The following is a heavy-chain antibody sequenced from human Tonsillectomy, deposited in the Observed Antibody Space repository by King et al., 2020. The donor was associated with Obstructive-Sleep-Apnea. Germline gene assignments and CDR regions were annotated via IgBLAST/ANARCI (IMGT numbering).Heavy chain of an antibody. CDR1: GFTFSTYA. CDR2: IGGSGGST. Sequence: EVQLVESGGGLVQPGGSLRLSCAASGFTFSTYAMSWVRQAPGKGLEWVSGIGGSGGSTYYADSVKGRFTISRDNSNNTLDLQMNSLRAEDTAVYYCAKGLGWAYYYYGMDVWGQGTTVTVSS. V-gene: IGHV3-23*04. CDR3: AKGLGWAYYYYGMDV. D-gene: IGHD6-19*01. J-gene: IGHJ6*02.